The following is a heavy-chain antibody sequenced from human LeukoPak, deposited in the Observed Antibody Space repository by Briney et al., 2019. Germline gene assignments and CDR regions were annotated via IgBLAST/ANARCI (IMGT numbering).Heavy chain of an antibody. CDR1: GYTFTSYY. D-gene: IGHD3-10*01. J-gene: IGHJ4*02. V-gene: IGHV1-46*03. CDR2: INPSGGST. CDR3: ARSITMVRGVIPPLFGY. Sequence: ASVKVSCKASGYTFTSYYMHWVRQGPGQGLEWVGIINPSGGSTSYAQKFQGRVTMTRDTSTSTVYMELSSLRSEDTAVYYCARSITMVRGVIPPLFGYWGQGTLVTVSS.